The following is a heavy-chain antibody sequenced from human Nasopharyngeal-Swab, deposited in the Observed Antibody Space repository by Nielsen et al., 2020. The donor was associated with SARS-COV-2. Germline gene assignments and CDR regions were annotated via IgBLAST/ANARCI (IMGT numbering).Heavy chain of an antibody. CDR3: ARAADGYNSFDP. Sequence: GESLKISCAASGFTFSNYSMNWVRQAPGKGLEWVSAISSASDYIFYADSVKGRFTISRDNAKNSLYLQMNSLRAEDTAVYYCARAADGYNSFDPWGQGTLVTVSS. J-gene: IGHJ5*02. V-gene: IGHV3-21*01. D-gene: IGHD5-24*01. CDR1: GFTFSNYS. CDR2: ISSASDYI.